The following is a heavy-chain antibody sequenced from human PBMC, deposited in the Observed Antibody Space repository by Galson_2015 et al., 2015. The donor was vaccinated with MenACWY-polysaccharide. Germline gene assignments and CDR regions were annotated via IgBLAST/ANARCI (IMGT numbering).Heavy chain of an antibody. CDR1: GYTFTSHN. CDR3: ARVDCGSDGCFLMDY. Sequence: SVKVSCKASGYTFTSHNMHWVRQAPGQGLEWMGWINAGTGNTKYSQNFQGRVTITSDTSASTAYMELSGLRSEDTAVYYCARVDCGSDGCFLMDYWGQGTLVTVSS. D-gene: IGHD2-21*01. J-gene: IGHJ4*02. CDR2: INAGTGNT. V-gene: IGHV1-3*01.